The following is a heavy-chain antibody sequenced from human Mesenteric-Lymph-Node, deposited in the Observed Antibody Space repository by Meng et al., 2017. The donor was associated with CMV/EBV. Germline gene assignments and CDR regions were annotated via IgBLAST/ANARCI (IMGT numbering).Heavy chain of an antibody. CDR1: GFTFSSYS. J-gene: IGHJ4*02. CDR2: ISSSSSYI. CDR3: ARDPARLSGSYPDFDY. V-gene: IGHV3-21*01. D-gene: IGHD1-26*01. Sequence: GGSLRLSCAASGFTFSSYSMNWVRQAPGKGLEWVSSISSSSSYIYYADSVKGRFTISRDNAKNSLYLQMNSLRAEDTAVYYCARDPARLSGSYPDFDYWGQGTLVTVSS.